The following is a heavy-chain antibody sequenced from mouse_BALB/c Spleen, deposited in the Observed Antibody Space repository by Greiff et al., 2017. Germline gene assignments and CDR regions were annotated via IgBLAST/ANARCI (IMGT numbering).Heavy chain of an antibody. CDR1: GYTFTDYN. D-gene: IGHD1-1*01. CDR3: ARSHYYGSSYWYFDV. J-gene: IGHJ1*01. CDR2: IYPYNGGT. V-gene: IGHV1S29*02. Sequence: DVQLQESGPELVKPGASVKISCKASGYTFTDYNMHWVKQSHGKSLEWIGYIYPYNGGTGYNQKFKSKATLTVDNSSSTAYMELRSLTSEDSAVYYCARSHYYGSSYWYFDVWGAGTTVTVSS.